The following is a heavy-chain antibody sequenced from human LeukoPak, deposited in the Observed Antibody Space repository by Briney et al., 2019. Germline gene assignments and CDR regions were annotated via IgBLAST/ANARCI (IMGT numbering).Heavy chain of an antibody. V-gene: IGHV4-4*07. CDR3: ARDRDYSNTFDY. Sequence: SETLSLSCTVSGGPISSYYWSWIRQPAGKGLEWIGRIYTSGSTNYNPSLKSRVTMSVDTSKNQFSLKLSSVTAADTAVYYCARDRDYSNTFDYWGQGTLVTVSS. CDR1: GGPISSYY. J-gene: IGHJ4*02. D-gene: IGHD4-11*01. CDR2: IYTSGST.